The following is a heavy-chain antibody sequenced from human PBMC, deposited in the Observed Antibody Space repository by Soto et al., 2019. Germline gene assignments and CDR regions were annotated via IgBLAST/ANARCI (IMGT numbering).Heavy chain of an antibody. CDR2: ISAYNGNT. Sequence: SAKVSCKASCYTFTSDGSSWVRQAPGQGLEWTGWISAYNGNTNYAQKLQGRVTMTTDTSTITAYMELKSLRSDDTAVDYCAREKDINRFDYWGQGTLVTVSS. J-gene: IGHJ4*02. V-gene: IGHV1-18*04. D-gene: IGHD2-15*01. CDR1: CYTFTSDG. CDR3: AREKDINRFDY.